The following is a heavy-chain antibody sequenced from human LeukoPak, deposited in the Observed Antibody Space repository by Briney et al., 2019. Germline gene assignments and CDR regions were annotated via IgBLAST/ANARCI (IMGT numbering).Heavy chain of an antibody. V-gene: IGHV6-1*01. CDR2: TYYRSKWYN. J-gene: IGHJ4*02. Sequence: SQTLSLACDISGDSVSSNSAAWNWIRQSPSRGLEWLGRTYYRSKWYNDYAVSVKSRITINPDTSKNQFSLQLNSVTPEDTAVYYCARDPGGYSSSWYRHFDYWGQGTLVTVSS. CDR1: GDSVSSNSAA. D-gene: IGHD6-13*01. CDR3: ARDPGGYSSSWYRHFDY.